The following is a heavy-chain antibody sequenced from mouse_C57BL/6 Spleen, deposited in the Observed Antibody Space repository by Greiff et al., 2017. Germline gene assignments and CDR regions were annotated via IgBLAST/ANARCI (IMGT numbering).Heavy chain of an antibody. V-gene: IGHV1-82*01. J-gene: IGHJ3*01. CDR2: IYPGDGDT. D-gene: IGHD2-4*01. Sequence: VQLQQSGPELVKPGASVKISCKASGYAFSSSWMNWVKQRPGKGLEWIGRIYPGDGDTNYNGKFKGKATLTADKSSSTAYMQLSSLTSEDSAVYFCARSLYDYSAWFAYWGQGLWSLSLQ. CDR3: ARSLYDYSAWFAY. CDR1: GYAFSSSW.